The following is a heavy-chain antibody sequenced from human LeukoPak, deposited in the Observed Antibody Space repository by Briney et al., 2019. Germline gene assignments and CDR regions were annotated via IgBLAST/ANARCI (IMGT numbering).Heavy chain of an antibody. D-gene: IGHD3-10*01. Sequence: SQTLSLTCTVSGGSISSGGNYWSWIRQHPGKGLEWIGYIYYSGSTYYNPSLKSRVAISVDTSKNQFSLKLSSVTAADTAIYYCAGSVTSRVVLDYWGQGTLVTVSS. CDR2: IYYSGST. CDR1: GGSISSGGNY. V-gene: IGHV4-31*03. J-gene: IGHJ4*02. CDR3: AGSVTSRVVLDY.